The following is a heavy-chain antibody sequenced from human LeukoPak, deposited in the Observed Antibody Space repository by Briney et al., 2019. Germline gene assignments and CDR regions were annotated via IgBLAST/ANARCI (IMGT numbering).Heavy chain of an antibody. CDR3: AKSYDFWSGYYTDDAFDI. J-gene: IGHJ3*02. Sequence: PGGSLRLSCAASGFTFSSYGMHWVRQAPGKGLEWVAFIRYDGINKYYADSVKGRFTISRDNSNNTLCLQMNSLRAEDTAVYYCAKSYDFWSGYYTDDAFDIWGQGTLVTVSS. D-gene: IGHD3-3*01. CDR1: GFTFSSYG. CDR2: IRYDGINK. V-gene: IGHV3-30*02.